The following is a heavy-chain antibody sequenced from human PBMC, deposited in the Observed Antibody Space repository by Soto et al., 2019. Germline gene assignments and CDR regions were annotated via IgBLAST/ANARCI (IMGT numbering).Heavy chain of an antibody. CDR3: ARDSGAYCSSTSCFDAFDI. CDR2: IWYDGSNK. V-gene: IGHV3-33*01. J-gene: IGHJ3*02. Sequence: QVQLVESGGGVVQPGRSLRLSCAASGFTFSSYGMHWVRQAPGKGLEWGVVIWYDGSNKYYADSVKGRFTISIDNSKNTLYLQMNSLRAEDTAVYYCARDSGAYCSSTSCFDAFDIWGQGTMVTVSS. CDR1: GFTFSSYG. D-gene: IGHD2-2*01.